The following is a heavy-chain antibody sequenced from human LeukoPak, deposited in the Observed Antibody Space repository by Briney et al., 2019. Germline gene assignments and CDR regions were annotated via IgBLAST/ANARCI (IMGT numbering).Heavy chain of an antibody. CDR3: ARENIIGGIIDGEDY. J-gene: IGHJ4*02. D-gene: IGHD3-16*01. V-gene: IGHV1-2*02. Sequence: GASVKVSCKASGYTFTDRYVHWVRQAPGQGLEWMGWINPDSGDTYYAQKFRGRITMTRDTSITTVYMELTRLRSDDTAVYYCARENIIGGIIDGEDYWGQGTLVTVSS. CDR2: INPDSGDT. CDR1: GYTFTDRY.